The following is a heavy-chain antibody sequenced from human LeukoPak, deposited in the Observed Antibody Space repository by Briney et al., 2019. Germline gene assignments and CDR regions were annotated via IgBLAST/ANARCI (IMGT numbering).Heavy chain of an antibody. V-gene: IGHV1-2*02. J-gene: IGHJ6*02. CDR3: ATYDFWSGYLGGMDV. D-gene: IGHD3-3*01. Sequence: ASVKVSCKASGYTFASYGISWVRQAPGQGLEWMGWINPKSGETNYTQKFQGRFTLTRDTSISTAYMDLSRLRPDDTAAYYCATYDFWSGYLGGMDVWGQGTTVTVSS. CDR2: INPKSGET. CDR1: GYTFASYG.